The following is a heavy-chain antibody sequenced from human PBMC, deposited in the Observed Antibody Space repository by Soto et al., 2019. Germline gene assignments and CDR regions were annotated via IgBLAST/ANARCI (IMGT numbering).Heavy chain of an antibody. Sequence: QVQLQESGPGLVKPSQTLSLTCTVSGGSISSGGYYWSWIRQHPGKGLEWIGYIYYSGSTYYNPSLMSRVTISVDTSKNQFSLKLSSVTAADTAVYYCATISPKYCSSTSCYHFDYWGQGTLVTVSS. CDR2: IYYSGST. CDR1: GGSISSGGYY. CDR3: ATISPKYCSSTSCYHFDY. J-gene: IGHJ4*02. D-gene: IGHD2-2*01. V-gene: IGHV4-31*03.